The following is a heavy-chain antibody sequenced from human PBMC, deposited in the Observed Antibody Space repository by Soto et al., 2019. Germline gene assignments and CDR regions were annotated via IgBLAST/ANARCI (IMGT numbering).Heavy chain of an antibody. V-gene: IGHV4-34*01. CDR2: INDSERT. Sequence: SSTLSLTCYVYVGSFSGYYWTWIRQPPGKGLEWIGEINDSERTNYNPSLKSRVTMSVDTSKNQFSLRLRSVTAADTAVYYCARGGYDYLWGTYRPVYWGQGTLVTVSS. D-gene: IGHD3-16*02. J-gene: IGHJ4*02. CDR1: VGSFSGYY. CDR3: ARGGYDYLWGTYRPVY.